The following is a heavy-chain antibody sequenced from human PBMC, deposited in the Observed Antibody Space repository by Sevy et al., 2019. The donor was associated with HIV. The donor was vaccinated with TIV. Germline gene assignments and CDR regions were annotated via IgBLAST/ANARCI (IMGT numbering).Heavy chain of an antibody. CDR2: ISDRGTTI. D-gene: IGHD3-10*01. CDR3: AREGDLRYFDF. CDR1: GFTFNDYY. J-gene: IGHJ2*01. Sequence: GGSLRLSCAASGFTFNDYYMSWIRQSPGKGLEWLSYISDRGTTIYYADSVKGRFTISRDNAKSSMYLQMNSLKTEDTAIYYCAREGDLRYFDFWGRGTLVTVSS. V-gene: IGHV3-11*01.